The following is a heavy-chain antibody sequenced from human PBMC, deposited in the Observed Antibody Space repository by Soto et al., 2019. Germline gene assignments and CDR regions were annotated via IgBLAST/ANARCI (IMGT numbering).Heavy chain of an antibody. CDR3: AREYDILTGYPGPYYYGMDV. CDR1: GYTFTGYY. V-gene: IGHV1-2*04. D-gene: IGHD3-9*01. J-gene: IGHJ6*02. Sequence: GASVKVSCKASGYTFTGYYMHWVRQAPGQGLEWMGWINPNSGGTNYAQKFQGWVTMTRDTSISTAYMELSRLRSDDTAVYYCAREYDILTGYPGPYYYGMDVWG. CDR2: INPNSGGT.